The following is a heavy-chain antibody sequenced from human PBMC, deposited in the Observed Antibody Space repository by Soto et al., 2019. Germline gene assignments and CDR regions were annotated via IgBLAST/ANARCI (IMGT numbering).Heavy chain of an antibody. D-gene: IGHD3-10*01. CDR3: VGGSGSYYDYYYGMDV. CDR2: IYHSGST. Sequence: SETLSLTCAVSGGSISSGGYSWSWIRQPPGKGLEWIGYIYHSGSTYYNPSLKSRVTISVDRSKNQFSLKLSSVTAADTAVYYCVGGSGSYYDYYYGMDVWGQGTTVTVSS. V-gene: IGHV4-30-2*01. CDR1: GGSISSGGYS. J-gene: IGHJ6*02.